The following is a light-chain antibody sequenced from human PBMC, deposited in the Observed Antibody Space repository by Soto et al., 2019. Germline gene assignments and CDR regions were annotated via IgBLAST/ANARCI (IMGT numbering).Light chain of an antibody. CDR2: DAS. J-gene: IGKJ5*01. Sequence: DIQMTQSPSSLSASVGDRVTITCRASQSIRNYLNWYQQKLGKAPKVLIYDASNLQSGVPSRFSGSGSGTDFTLTISSLQPEDFVTYYCQQTYSTPITFGQGTRLEI. V-gene: IGKV1-39*01. CDR1: QSIRNY. CDR3: QQTYSTPIT.